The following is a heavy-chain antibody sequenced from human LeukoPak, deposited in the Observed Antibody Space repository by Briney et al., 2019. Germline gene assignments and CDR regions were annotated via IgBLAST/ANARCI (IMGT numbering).Heavy chain of an antibody. CDR1: GFTVSSNY. J-gene: IGHJ3*02. D-gene: IGHD1-26*01. CDR2: IYSGGST. Sequence: GGSLRLSCAASGFTVSSNYMSWVRQAPGKGLEWVSVIYSGGSTYYADSVKGRFTISRDNSKNTLYLQMNSLRAEDTAVYYCARDLGMEWELLSSSNDAFDIWGQGTMDTVSS. V-gene: IGHV3-66*01. CDR3: ARDLGMEWELLSSSNDAFDI.